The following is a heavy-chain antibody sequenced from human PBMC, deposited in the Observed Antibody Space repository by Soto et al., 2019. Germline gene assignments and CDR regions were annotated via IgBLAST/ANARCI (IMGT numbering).Heavy chain of an antibody. CDR1: GFTFSTYV. CDR2: ISDSGDTT. Sequence: EVQLLESGGGLVQPGGSLRLSCATSGFTFSTYVMAWVRQAPGKGLEWVSMISDSGDTTYYADSVKGRFTISRDNSKNTVFLQMTSLTAEDTGIYFCAKVPAPYRYYFDYWGQGTLVTVS. CDR3: AKVPAPYRYYFDY. J-gene: IGHJ4*02. D-gene: IGHD3-16*02. V-gene: IGHV3-23*01.